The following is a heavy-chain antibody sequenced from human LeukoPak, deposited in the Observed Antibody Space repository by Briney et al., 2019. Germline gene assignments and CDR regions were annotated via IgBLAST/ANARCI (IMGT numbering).Heavy chain of an antibody. J-gene: IGHJ5*02. D-gene: IGHD5-12*01. CDR3: ARGYSGFNS. CDR2: ISDSGGTT. CDR1: GFTFSTYA. V-gene: IGHV3-23*01. Sequence: GGSLRLSCAASGFTFSTYAMSWVRQAPGKGLEWVSGISDSGGTTYYADSVKGRFTISRDNGKNSLYLQMDSLRAEDTAVYFCARGYSGFNSWGQGTLVTVPS.